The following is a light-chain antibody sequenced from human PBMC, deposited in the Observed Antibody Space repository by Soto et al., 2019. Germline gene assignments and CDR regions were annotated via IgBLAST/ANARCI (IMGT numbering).Light chain of an antibody. J-gene: IGLJ1*01. CDR3: AAWDDSLNGLYV. CDR1: SCNIGSNT. V-gene: IGLV1-44*01. Sequence: QSVLTQPPSASGTPGQGVTISGSGSSCNIGSNTVNWYHQLPGTAPKPLICSNNQRASGVPDRFSGSKSGTSASLAICGLQSEDEADDYCAAWDDSLNGLYVFGTGTKVTVL. CDR2: SNN.